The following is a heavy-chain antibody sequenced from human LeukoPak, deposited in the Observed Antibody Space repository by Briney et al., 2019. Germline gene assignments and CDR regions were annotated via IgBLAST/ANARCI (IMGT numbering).Heavy chain of an antibody. V-gene: IGHV1-58*02. D-gene: IGHD3-22*01. J-gene: IGHJ4*02. CDR3: ARESPYYYDSSGYHLGNYFDY. CDR1: GFTFTSSA. Sequence: SVKVSCKASGFTFTSSAMQWVRQARGQRLEWIGWIVVGSGNTNYAQKFQERVTITRDMSTSTAYMELSSLRSEDTAVYYCARESPYYYDSSGYHLGNYFDYWGQGTLVTVSP. CDR2: IVVGSGNT.